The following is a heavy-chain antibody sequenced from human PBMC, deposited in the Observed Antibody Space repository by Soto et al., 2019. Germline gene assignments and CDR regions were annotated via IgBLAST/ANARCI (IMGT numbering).Heavy chain of an antibody. V-gene: IGHV4-59*08. Sequence: SETLSLTCTVSGGSISSYYWSWIRQPPGKGLEWIGYIYYSGSTNYNPPLKSRVTISVDTSKNQFSLKLSSVTAADTAVYYCARLWFGEPVDYWGQGTLVTVSS. CDR3: ARLWFGEPVDY. J-gene: IGHJ4*02. CDR2: IYYSGST. CDR1: GGSISSYY. D-gene: IGHD3-10*01.